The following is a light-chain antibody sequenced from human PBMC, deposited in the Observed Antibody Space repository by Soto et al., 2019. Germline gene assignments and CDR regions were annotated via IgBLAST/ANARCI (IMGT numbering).Light chain of an antibody. CDR3: PQYGSSAHT. CDR1: QSVSSSY. CDR2: GAS. J-gene: IGKJ2*01. V-gene: IGKV3-20*01. Sequence: EIVLTQSPGTLSLSPGERATLSCRASQSVSSSYLAWYQHKPGQAPRLLIYGASSRATGIPDRFSGSGSGTVFTLTISRLESEGFAVYYCPQYGSSAHTFDQGTKLEIK.